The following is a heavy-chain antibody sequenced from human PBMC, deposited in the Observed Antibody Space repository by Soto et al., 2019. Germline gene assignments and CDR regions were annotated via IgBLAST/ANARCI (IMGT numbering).Heavy chain of an antibody. CDR3: ARAYCSGGSCRAWSNWFDP. D-gene: IGHD2-15*01. CDR1: GDSVSSNSAA. J-gene: IGHJ5*02. CDR2: TYYRSKWYY. V-gene: IGHV6-1*01. Sequence: SQTLSLTCAISGDSVSSNSAAWNWIRQSPSRGLEWLGRTYYRSKWYYDYSVSVKSRITLNPDTFKNQFFLQLNSVTSEDTAVYYCARAYCSGGSCRAWSNWFDPWGQGTLVTVSS.